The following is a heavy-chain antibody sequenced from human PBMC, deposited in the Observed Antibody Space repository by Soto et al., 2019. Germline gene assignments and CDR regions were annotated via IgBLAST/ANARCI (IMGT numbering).Heavy chain of an antibody. J-gene: IGHJ6*02. V-gene: IGHV3-7*05. CDR2: INLDGSEK. CDR1: GFTFRTYW. Sequence: EVQLVESGGGLVQPGGSLRLSCAASGFTFRTYWLSWVRQVPGKGLVWVANINLDGSEKNYVDSVKVRFTIYRYKARNLLYLQMSSLRADDTALYYCARDGSPSCSSYDYHGMDVWGQGTTVTVSS. CDR3: ARDGSPSCSSYDYHGMDV. D-gene: IGHD5-18*01.